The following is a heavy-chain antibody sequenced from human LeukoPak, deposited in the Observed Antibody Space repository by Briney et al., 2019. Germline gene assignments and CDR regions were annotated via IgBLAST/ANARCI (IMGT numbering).Heavy chain of an antibody. J-gene: IGHJ4*02. CDR1: GFTFSSYA. D-gene: IGHD3-3*01. CDR2: ISYDGSNK. CDR3: GRVPSFYDFWSGYHDY. V-gene: IGHV3-30-3*01. Sequence: GGSLRLSCAASGFTFSSYAMHWVRQAPGKGLEWVAVISYDGSNKYYADSVKGRFTISRDNSKNTLYLQMNSLRAEDTAVYYCGRVPSFYDFWSGYHDYGGQGTLVTVSS.